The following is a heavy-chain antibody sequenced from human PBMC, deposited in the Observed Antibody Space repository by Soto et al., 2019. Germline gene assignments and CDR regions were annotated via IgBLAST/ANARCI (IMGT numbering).Heavy chain of an antibody. CDR3: ARRIHLWPITYYFDY. D-gene: IGHD5-18*01. Sequence: SETLSLTCAVSGGSISSSNWWSWVRQPPGKGLEWIGYIYHSGSTNYNPSLKSRVTISVDTSKNQFSLKLSSVTAADTAVYYCARRIHLWPITYYFDYWGQGTLVTVSS. V-gene: IGHV4-4*02. J-gene: IGHJ4*02. CDR2: IYHSGST. CDR1: GGSISSSNW.